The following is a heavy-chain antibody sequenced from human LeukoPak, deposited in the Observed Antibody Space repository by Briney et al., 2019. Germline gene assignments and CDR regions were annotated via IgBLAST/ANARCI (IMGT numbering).Heavy chain of an antibody. Sequence: PGGSLRLSCAASGFTFSSYAMSWVRQAPGKGLEWVSSISSSSSYIYYADSVKGRFTISRDNAKNSLYLQMNSLRAEDTAVYYCARDLYCGGDCYSGAFDIWGQRTMVTVSS. CDR1: GFTFSSYA. V-gene: IGHV3-21*01. CDR3: ARDLYCGGDCYSGAFDI. CDR2: ISSSSSYI. J-gene: IGHJ3*02. D-gene: IGHD2-21*01.